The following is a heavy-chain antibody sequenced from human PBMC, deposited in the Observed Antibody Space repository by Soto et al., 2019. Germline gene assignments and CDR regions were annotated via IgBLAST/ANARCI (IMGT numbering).Heavy chain of an antibody. CDR3: ARASQYYDILTGYPYGMDV. Sequence: PGGSLRLSCAASGFTFSSYDMHWVRQATGKGLEWVSAIGTAGDTYYPGSVKGRFTISRENAKNSLYLQMSSLRAGDTAVYYCARASQYYDILTGYPYGMDVWGQGTTVTVS. J-gene: IGHJ6*02. D-gene: IGHD3-9*01. CDR1: GFTFSSYD. V-gene: IGHV3-13*04. CDR2: IGTAGDT.